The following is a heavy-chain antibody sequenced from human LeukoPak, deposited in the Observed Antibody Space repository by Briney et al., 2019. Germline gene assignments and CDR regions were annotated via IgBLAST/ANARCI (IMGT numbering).Heavy chain of an antibody. V-gene: IGHV3-23*01. CDR1: GFTFSGYT. CDR3: ATRGHPGSRNYYFDY. Sequence: GGSLRLSCAASGFTFSGYTMSWVRQAPGKGLEWVSTFTGSGDYTFYADSVKGRFTISRDNSMNTLYLQMNSLRAEDTAIYYCATRGHPGSRNYYFDYWGQGTLVTVSS. J-gene: IGHJ4*02. CDR2: FTGSGDYT. D-gene: IGHD3-10*01.